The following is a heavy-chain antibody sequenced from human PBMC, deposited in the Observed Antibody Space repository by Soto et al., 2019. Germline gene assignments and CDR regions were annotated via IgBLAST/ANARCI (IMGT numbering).Heavy chain of an antibody. J-gene: IGHJ6*02. D-gene: IGHD3-10*01. Sequence: GGSLRSSFSASGFTFRSYAMPWVRQAPGKVLEYVSAISSNGGSTYYADSVKGRFTISRDNSKNTLYLQMSSLRAEDTAVYYWVSYYYGSGSVYYYYGMEVWGQGTTVTVSS. CDR3: VSYYYGSGSVYYYYGMEV. CDR2: ISSNGGST. V-gene: IGHV3-64D*06. CDR1: GFTFRSYA.